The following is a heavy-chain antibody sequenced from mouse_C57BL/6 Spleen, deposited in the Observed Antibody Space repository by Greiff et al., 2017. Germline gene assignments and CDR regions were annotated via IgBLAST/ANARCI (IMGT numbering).Heavy chain of an antibody. CDR3: ARDHSGYGAMDY. CDR2: ISDGGSYT. J-gene: IGHJ4*01. V-gene: IGHV5-4*01. CDR1: GFTFSSYA. D-gene: IGHD3-2*02. Sequence: DVKLVESGGGLVKPGGSLKLSCAASGFTFSSYAMSWVRQTPEKRLEWVATISDGGSYTYYPDNVKGRFTISRDNAKNNLYLQMSHLKSEDTAMYYCARDHSGYGAMDYWGQGTSVTVSS.